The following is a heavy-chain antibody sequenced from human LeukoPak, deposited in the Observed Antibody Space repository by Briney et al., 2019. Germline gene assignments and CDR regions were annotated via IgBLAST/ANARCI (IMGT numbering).Heavy chain of an antibody. Sequence: GASVKVSCKASGYTFSGFYIHWVRQAPGQGLEWMGWISAYNGNTNYAQKLQGRVTMTTDTSTSTAYMELRSLRSDDTAVYYCARIRGDYDFWSGSPHNWFDPWGQGTLVTVSS. CDR1: GYTFSGFY. J-gene: IGHJ5*02. CDR2: ISAYNGNT. D-gene: IGHD3-3*01. CDR3: ARIRGDYDFWSGSPHNWFDP. V-gene: IGHV1-18*04.